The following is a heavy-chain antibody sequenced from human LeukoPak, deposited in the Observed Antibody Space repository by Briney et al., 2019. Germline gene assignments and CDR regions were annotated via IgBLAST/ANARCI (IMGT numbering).Heavy chain of an antibody. CDR2: INAGHGNT. J-gene: IGHJ6*03. Sequence: GASVKVSCKASGYTFTSYAIQWVRQAPGQRLEWMGWINAGHGNTKYSQKFQGRVTMTEDTSTDTAYMELSSLRSEDTAVYYCATGTEWFNYYYYMDVWGKGTTVTVSS. CDR1: GYTFTSYA. D-gene: IGHD3-3*01. V-gene: IGHV1-3*01. CDR3: ATGTEWFNYYYYMDV.